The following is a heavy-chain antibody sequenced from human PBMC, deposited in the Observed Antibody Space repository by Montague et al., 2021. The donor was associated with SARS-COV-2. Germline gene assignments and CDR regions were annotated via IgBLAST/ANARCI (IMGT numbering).Heavy chain of an antibody. CDR3: ARHGVGCEFGGHNWCTDAFDI. Sequence: SETLSLTCAVSGDSVSSGNYFWAWIRQPPGKGLEWIGSIFYTGSVEYNASLRSRVTMSVDTSNNHFSLRLTSVTAADTAVYYCARHGVGCEFGGHNWCTDAFDIWGQGTVVTVSS. V-gene: IGHV4-39*01. D-gene: IGHD5-24*01. CDR1: GDSVSSGNYF. J-gene: IGHJ3*02. CDR2: IFYTGSV.